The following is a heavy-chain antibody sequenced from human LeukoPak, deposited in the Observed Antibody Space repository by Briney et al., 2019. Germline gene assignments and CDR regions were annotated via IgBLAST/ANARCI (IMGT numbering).Heavy chain of an antibody. D-gene: IGHD3-16*02. CDR3: SKDISAGSLDV. V-gene: IGHV3-9*01. CDR1: GFIVNDHA. J-gene: IGHJ6*02. CDR2: VFWNGVDK. Sequence: PGGSLRLSCVASGFIVNDHAMHWVRQTPGKGLEWVAGVFWNGVDKGYADSVKGRFTIFRDNAKNSMYLQMNSLRIEDTALYYCSKDISAGSLDVWGPGTPVTVSS.